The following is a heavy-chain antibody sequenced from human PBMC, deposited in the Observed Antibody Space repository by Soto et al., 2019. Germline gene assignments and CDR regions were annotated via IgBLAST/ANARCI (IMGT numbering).Heavy chain of an antibody. CDR1: GFTFSNAW. J-gene: IGHJ4*02. D-gene: IGHD2-8*01. Sequence: GGSLRLSCAASGFTFSNAWMNWVRQAPGKGLEWVGRIKSKTDGGTTDYAAPVKGRFTISRDDSKNTLYLQMSSLKTEDTAVYYCTTGPAYCTNGVCQYYFDYWGQGTLVTVSS. V-gene: IGHV3-15*07. CDR3: TTGPAYCTNGVCQYYFDY. CDR2: IKSKTDGGTT.